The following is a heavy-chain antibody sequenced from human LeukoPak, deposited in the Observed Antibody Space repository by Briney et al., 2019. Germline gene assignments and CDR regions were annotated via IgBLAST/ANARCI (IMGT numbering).Heavy chain of an antibody. J-gene: IGHJ4*02. CDR1: GYTFTSYG. CDR2: INPNSGGT. D-gene: IGHD1-7*01. V-gene: IGHV1-2*02. CDR3: AELELLDY. Sequence: GASVKVSCKASGYTFTSYGISWVRQAPGQGLEWMGWINPNSGGTNYAQKFQGRVTMTRDTSISTAYMELSRLRSDDTAVYYCAELELLDYWGQGTLVTVSS.